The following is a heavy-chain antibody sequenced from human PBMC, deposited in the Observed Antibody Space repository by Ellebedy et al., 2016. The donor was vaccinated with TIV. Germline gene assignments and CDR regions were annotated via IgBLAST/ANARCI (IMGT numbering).Heavy chain of an antibody. CDR2: MNPKSGNT. Sequence: ASVKVSCXASGYTFTSYDIHWVRQATGQGLEWMGWMNPKSGNTGYAQKFHGRVTMTRNTSITTAYMELRSLKSDDTAVYYCTRGQGWLQPKDLWGQGTLLTVPS. CDR3: TRGQGWLQPKDL. D-gene: IGHD5-24*01. CDR1: GYTFTSYD. V-gene: IGHV1-8*01. J-gene: IGHJ5*02.